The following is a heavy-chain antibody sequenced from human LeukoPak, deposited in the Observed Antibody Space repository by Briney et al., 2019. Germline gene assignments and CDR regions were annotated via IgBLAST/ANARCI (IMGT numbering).Heavy chain of an antibody. CDR2: IDPVSGGT. CDR3: ASLGATTLSYYGMDV. V-gene: IGHV1-2*02. Sequence: AAVKVCCKASGYTFTDYYIHWVRQAPGQGLQWMGWIDPVSGGTNYAQKFQGRVTMTRDTSISAAYMELSGLRSDDTAVYYCASLGATTLSYYGMDVWGQGTTVTVSS. CDR1: GYTFTDYY. J-gene: IGHJ6*02. D-gene: IGHD1-26*01.